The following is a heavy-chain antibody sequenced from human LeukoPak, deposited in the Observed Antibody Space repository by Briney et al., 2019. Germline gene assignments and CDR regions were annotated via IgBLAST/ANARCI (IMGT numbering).Heavy chain of an antibody. Sequence: SETLSLTCAVYGGSFSGYYWSWIRQHPGKGLEWIGEINHSGSTNYNPSLKSRVTISVDTSKNQFSLKLSSVTAADTAVYYCGRGGSGSYLDAFDIWGQGTMVTVSS. V-gene: IGHV4-34*01. CDR3: GRGGSGSYLDAFDI. CDR2: INHSGST. CDR1: GGSFSGYY. J-gene: IGHJ3*02. D-gene: IGHD1-26*01.